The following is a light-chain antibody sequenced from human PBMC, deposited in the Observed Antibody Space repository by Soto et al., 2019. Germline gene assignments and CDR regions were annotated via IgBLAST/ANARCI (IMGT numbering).Light chain of an antibody. J-gene: IGKJ4*01. CDR2: DAS. CDR1: QDISNY. Sequence: DIQMTQSPSSLSASVGDRVTITCQASQDISNYLNWYQQEPGKAPKLLIYDASNLETGIPSRFNGSGSGTDFTLTINSLQPGDVATYYCQHYQTLPLTFGGGTKVEIK. CDR3: QHYQTLPLT. V-gene: IGKV1-33*01.